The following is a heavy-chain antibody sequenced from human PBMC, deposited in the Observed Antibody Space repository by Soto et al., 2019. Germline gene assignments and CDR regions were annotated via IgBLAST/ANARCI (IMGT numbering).Heavy chain of an antibody. Sequence: SETLSLTCTVSGDSISTFYWGWMRQSPGKELEWIGYVYYTGSTNYNPSLKSRVTISVDRSKNQFSLKLTSANAADTAVYYCARGRTLRNYADDSSAYFYFFDYWGQGTQVTVSS. CDR2: VYYTGST. J-gene: IGHJ4*02. V-gene: IGHV4-59*01. CDR3: ARGRTLRNYADDSSAYFYFFDY. D-gene: IGHD3-22*01. CDR1: GDSISTFY.